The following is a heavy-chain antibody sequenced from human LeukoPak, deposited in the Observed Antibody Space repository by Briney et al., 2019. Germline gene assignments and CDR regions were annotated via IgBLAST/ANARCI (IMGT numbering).Heavy chain of an antibody. V-gene: IGHV3-7*01. D-gene: IGHD3-3*01. J-gene: IGHJ3*02. CDR3: ARGGATTFGLWGNAFDI. Sequence: GGSLRLSCAASGFTFNDYWMTWVRQAPGKGLEWVANIGQDGSEKYYVDSVKGRFTISRDNAKNSLYLQMNSLRAEDTAVYYCARGGATTFGLWGNAFDIWGQGTMVTVSS. CDR2: IGQDGSEK. CDR1: GFTFNDYW.